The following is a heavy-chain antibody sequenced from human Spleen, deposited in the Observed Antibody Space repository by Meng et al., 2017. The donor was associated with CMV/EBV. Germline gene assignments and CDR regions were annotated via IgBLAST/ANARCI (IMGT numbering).Heavy chain of an antibody. V-gene: IGHV4-34*01. CDR3: ASESATYLGGRIYYHGMDV. Sequence: SETLSLTYTVYGGSFNAYYYNWFRQAPGKGLEWIGEINHSGGTNYNPSLKSRVTISVDKSKNQFSLRLTSVTAADTAVYYCASESATYLGGRIYYHGMDVWGQGTTVTVSS. CDR2: INHSGGT. CDR1: GGSFNAYY. J-gene: IGHJ6*02. D-gene: IGHD1-26*01.